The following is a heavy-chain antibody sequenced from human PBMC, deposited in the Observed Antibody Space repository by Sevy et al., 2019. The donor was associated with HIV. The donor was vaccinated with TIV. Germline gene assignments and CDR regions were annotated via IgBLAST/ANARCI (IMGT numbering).Heavy chain of an antibody. Sequence: GGSLRLSCAASGFTFRNYWMHWVRQAPGKGLVSVSYIHTDGSSSYYADYVKGPFTISRENAQNTLYLQRNSLRAEDTAVYYCGRAGIGDFWSGYYGIDHWGQGTLVTVSS. D-gene: IGHD3-3*01. CDR2: IHTDGSSS. CDR3: GRAGIGDFWSGYYGIDH. CDR1: GFTFRNYW. J-gene: IGHJ4*02. V-gene: IGHV3-74*01.